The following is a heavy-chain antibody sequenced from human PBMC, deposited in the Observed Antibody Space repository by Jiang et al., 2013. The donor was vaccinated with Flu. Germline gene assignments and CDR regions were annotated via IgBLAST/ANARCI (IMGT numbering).Heavy chain of an antibody. CDR1: GFSLSTRGVG. CDR2: IYWDDDK. J-gene: IGHJ4*02. V-gene: IGHV2-5*02. D-gene: IGHD6-19*01. CDR3: AKYHLTIAVAGIFTS. Sequence: VKPTQTLTLTCTFSGFSLSTRGVGVGWIRQPPGKALEWLALIYWDDDKRYSPSLKSRLTISKDTSKEQVVLTMTNVDPVDTATYFCAKYHLTIAVAGIFTSWGQGTRSPSPQ.